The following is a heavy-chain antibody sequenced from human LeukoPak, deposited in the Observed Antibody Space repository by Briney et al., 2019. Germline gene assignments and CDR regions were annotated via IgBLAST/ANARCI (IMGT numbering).Heavy chain of an antibody. J-gene: IGHJ4*02. CDR2: ISNDGSRK. CDR1: GFTFSRHG. V-gene: IGHV3-30*03. CDR3: XXXXXXXYFDY. Sequence: GRSLRLSCAPSGFTFSRHGMHWVRQAPGKGLEWVAIISNDGSRKYYAHSVEGRFTISRDNSKNTLYLQMDSLRAEDTAVYYXXXXXXXXYFDYWGQGTLVTVSS.